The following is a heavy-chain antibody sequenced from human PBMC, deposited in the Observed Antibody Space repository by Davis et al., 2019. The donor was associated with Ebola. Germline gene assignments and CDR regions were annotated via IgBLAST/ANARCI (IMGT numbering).Heavy chain of an antibody. CDR2: ISGSGGST. D-gene: IGHD6-13*01. CDR3: ARDRDSSSWYLGLYFQH. J-gene: IGHJ1*01. CDR1: GFTFSSYA. V-gene: IGHV3-23*01. Sequence: GESLQISCAASGFTFSSYAMSWVRQAPGQGLEWVSAISGSGGSTYYADSVKGRFTISRDNSKNTLYLQMNSLRAEDTAVYYCARDRDSSSWYLGLYFQHWGQGTLVTVSS.